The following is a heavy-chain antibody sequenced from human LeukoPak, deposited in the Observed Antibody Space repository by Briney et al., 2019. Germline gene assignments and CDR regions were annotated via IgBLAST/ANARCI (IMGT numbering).Heavy chain of an antibody. CDR3: ASFVDSGYDQRGSDY. Sequence: ASVKVSCKASGHTFTSYGISWVRQAPGQGLEWMGWISAYNGNTNYAQKLQGRVTMTTDTSTSTAYMELRSLRSDDTAVYYCASFVDSGYDQRGSDYWGQGTLVTVSS. D-gene: IGHD5-12*01. CDR2: ISAYNGNT. CDR1: GHTFTSYG. V-gene: IGHV1-18*01. J-gene: IGHJ4*02.